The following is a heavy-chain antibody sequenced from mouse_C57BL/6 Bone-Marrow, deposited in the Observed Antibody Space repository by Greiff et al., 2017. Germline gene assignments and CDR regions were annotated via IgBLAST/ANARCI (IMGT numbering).Heavy chain of an antibody. V-gene: IGHV1-81*01. D-gene: IGHD2-14*01. CDR2: IYPRSGNT. Sequence: QVQLQQSGAELARPGASVKLTCKASGYTFTSYGISWVKQRTGQGLEWIGEIYPRSGNTYYNEKFKGKATLTADKSSSTAYMELRSLTSEDSAVYFCARSKVHYYAMDYWGQGTSVTVSS. CDR1: GYTFTSYG. CDR3: ARSKVHYYAMDY. J-gene: IGHJ4*01.